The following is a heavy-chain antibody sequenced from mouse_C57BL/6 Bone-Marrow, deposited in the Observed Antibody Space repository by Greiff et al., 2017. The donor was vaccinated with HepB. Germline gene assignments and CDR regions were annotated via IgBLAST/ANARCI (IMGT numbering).Heavy chain of an antibody. V-gene: IGHV1-15*01. D-gene: IGHD1-1*01. J-gene: IGHJ2*01. CDR3: TNYYGSSWNY. Sequence: QVQLQQSGAELVRPGASVTLSCKASGYTFTDYEMHWVKQTPVHGLEWIGAIDPETGGTAYNQKFKGKAILTADKSSSTAYMELRSLTSEDSAVYYCTNYYGSSWNYWGQGTTLTVSS. CDR1: GYTFTDYE. CDR2: IDPETGGT.